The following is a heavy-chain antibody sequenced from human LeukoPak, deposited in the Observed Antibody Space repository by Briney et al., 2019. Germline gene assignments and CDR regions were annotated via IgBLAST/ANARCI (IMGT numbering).Heavy chain of an antibody. J-gene: IGHJ4*02. CDR3: ARESAVAGITALDY. V-gene: IGHV4-4*07. D-gene: IGHD6-19*01. CDR1: GASISSYY. CDR2: MYNSDSP. Sequence: PSETLSLTCTVSGASISSYYRTWIRQPAGKGLEWIGRMYNSDSPNYNPSLKSRVTMSVDTSKNQVSLRLTSVTAADTAVYYCARESAVAGITALDYWGQGTLATVSS.